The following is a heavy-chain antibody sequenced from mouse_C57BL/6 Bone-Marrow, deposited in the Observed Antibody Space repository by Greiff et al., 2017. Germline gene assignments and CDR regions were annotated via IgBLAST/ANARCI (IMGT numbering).Heavy chain of an antibody. V-gene: IGHV1-72*01. D-gene: IGHD1-1*01. J-gene: IGHJ3*01. CDR3: ARSFYGSSSSWVAY. Sequence: VQLQQPGAELVKPGASVKLSCKASGYTFTSYWMHWVKQRPGRGLEWIGRIDPNSGGTKYNEKFKSKATLTVDKPSSTAYMQLSSLTSEDAAVYYCARSFYGSSSSWVAYWGQGTLVTVSA. CDR2: IDPNSGGT. CDR1: GYTFTSYW.